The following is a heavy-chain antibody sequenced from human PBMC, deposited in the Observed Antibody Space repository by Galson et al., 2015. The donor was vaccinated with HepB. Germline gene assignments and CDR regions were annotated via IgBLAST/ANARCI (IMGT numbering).Heavy chain of an antibody. Sequence: SVKVSCKASGYIFTNYGVTWVRQAPGQGLEWLGWINANTGNPRYAQGFTGRFVFSLDTSVTTAYLQISSLKAEDTAVYYCARTPYYGSGSHSNAWFDPWGQGTLVTVSS. CDR1: GYIFTNYG. D-gene: IGHD3-10*01. J-gene: IGHJ5*02. CDR3: ARTPYYGSGSHSNAWFDP. CDR2: INANTGNP. V-gene: IGHV7-4-1*02.